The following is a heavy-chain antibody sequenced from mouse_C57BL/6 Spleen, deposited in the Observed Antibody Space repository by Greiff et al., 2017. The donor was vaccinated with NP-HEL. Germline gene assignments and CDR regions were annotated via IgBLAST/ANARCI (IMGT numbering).Heavy chain of an antibody. Sequence: EVQLQQSGPELVKPGASVKISCKASGYTFTDYYMNWVKQSHGKSLEWIGDINPNNGGTSYNQKFKGKATLTVDKSSSTAYMELRSLTSEDSAVYYCARSGWLLRRGPFDYWGQGTTLTVSS. J-gene: IGHJ2*01. CDR3: ARSGWLLRRGPFDY. CDR1: GYTFTDYY. V-gene: IGHV1-26*01. CDR2: INPNNGGT. D-gene: IGHD2-3*01.